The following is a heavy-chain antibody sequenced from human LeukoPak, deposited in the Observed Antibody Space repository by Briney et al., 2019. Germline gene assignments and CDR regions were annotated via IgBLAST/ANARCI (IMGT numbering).Heavy chain of an antibody. V-gene: IGHV1-2*02. D-gene: IGHD2-2*01. CDR2: MNPNSGDT. J-gene: IGHJ4*02. Sequence: ASVKVSCKASGYTFTAYYLHWVRQAPGQGLEWMGWMNPNSGDTNYAQKFQGRGTMTRDTAITTAYMELSGLTSDDTAMYYCARDRMGDCATTSCYLAFWGQGALVTVSS. CDR1: GYTFTAYY. CDR3: ARDRMGDCATTSCYLAF.